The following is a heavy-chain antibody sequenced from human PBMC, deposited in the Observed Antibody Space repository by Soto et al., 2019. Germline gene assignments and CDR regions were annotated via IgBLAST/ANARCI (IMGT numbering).Heavy chain of an antibody. D-gene: IGHD3-9*01. Sequence: GASVKVSCKASGYTFTSYGISWVRQAPGQGLEWMGWISAYNGNTNYAQKLQGRVTMTTDTSTSTAYMELRSLRSDDTAVYYCARDLTLRYFDWPTGAINWFDPWGQGTLVTVSS. V-gene: IGHV1-18*01. J-gene: IGHJ5*02. CDR2: ISAYNGNT. CDR1: GYTFTSYG. CDR3: ARDLTLRYFDWPTGAINWFDP.